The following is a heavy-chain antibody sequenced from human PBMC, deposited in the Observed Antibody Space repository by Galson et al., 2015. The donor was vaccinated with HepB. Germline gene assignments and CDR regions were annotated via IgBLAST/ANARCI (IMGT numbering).Heavy chain of an antibody. CDR2: TIPFFNTT. CDR1: GGTFRSHC. J-gene: IGHJ2*01. V-gene: IGHV1-69*06. Sequence: SVKVSCKASGGTFRSHCVSWVRQAPGQRHEWLGGTIPFFNTTDYAQKFQGRVTITADKSATTLYLELTSLTSEDTALYYCATEGGSVAATGNSYYDRWGRGTLVTVAS. CDR3: ATEGGSVAATGNSYYDR. D-gene: IGHD6-19*01.